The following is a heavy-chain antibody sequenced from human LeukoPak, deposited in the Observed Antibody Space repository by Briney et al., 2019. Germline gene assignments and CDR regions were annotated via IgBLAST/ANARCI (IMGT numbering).Heavy chain of an antibody. V-gene: IGHV4-39*01. J-gene: IGHJ5*02. CDR3: ARSFLFRFDP. CDR2: MSYTGKA. CDR1: GGFISIDNSY. Sequence: PSETLSLTCAVSGGFISIDNSYWAWIRQPPGMGPEWIGSMSYTGKAYYDSSLKSRVTFFADTSKNQLSLNLSSVTAADTAVYYCARSFLFRFDPWGQGTLVAVSS.